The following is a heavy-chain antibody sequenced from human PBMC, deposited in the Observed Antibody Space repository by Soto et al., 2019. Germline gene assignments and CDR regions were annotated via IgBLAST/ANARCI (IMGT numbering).Heavy chain of an antibody. CDR2: IYYSGST. Sequence: SQTLSLSCSVADGSISSGGGYWSWIRQHPGKGLEWIGYIYYSGSTYYNTSLKSRVTISVDTSKNQFSLKLSSVTAADTAVYYCASATGHIVATISGRNYYYYMDVWGKGTTVTVSS. CDR1: DGSISSGGGY. V-gene: IGHV4-31*03. D-gene: IGHD5-12*01. CDR3: ASATGHIVATISGRNYYYYMDV. J-gene: IGHJ6*03.